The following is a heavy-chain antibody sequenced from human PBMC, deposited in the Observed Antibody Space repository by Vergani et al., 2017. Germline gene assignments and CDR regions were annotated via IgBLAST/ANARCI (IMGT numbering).Heavy chain of an antibody. CDR2: ISGSGGST. V-gene: IGHV3-23*01. D-gene: IGHD3-16*02. Sequence: EVQLLESGGGLVQPGGSLRLSCAASGFTFSSYAMSWVRQAPGKGLEWVSAISGSGGSTYYADSVKGRFTISRDNSKNTLYLQMNSLRADDTAVYYCACYDYVWGSYRCDYWGQGTLVTVSS. CDR1: GFTFSSYA. J-gene: IGHJ4*02. CDR3: ACYDYVWGSYRCDY.